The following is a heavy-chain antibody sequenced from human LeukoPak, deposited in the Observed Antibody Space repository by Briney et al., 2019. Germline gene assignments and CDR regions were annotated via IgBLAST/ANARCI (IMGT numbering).Heavy chain of an antibody. D-gene: IGHD1-14*01. CDR2: IYYSGST. Sequence: SETLSLTCTVSGGSISSYYWSWTRQPPGKGLEYIGYIYYSGSTNYNPSLKSRVTISVDTSKNQFSLKLSSVTAADTAVYYCARGFSETGYYFDYWGQGTLVTVSS. CDR1: GGSISSYY. V-gene: IGHV4-59*01. J-gene: IGHJ4*02. CDR3: ARGFSETGYYFDY.